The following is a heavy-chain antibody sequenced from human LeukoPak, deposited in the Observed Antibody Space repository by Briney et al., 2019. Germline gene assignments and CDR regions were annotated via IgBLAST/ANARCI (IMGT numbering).Heavy chain of an antibody. D-gene: IGHD4-23*01. Sequence: SQTHSLTCAISGDSVSSNSAAWNWIRQSPSRGLEWLGRTYYRSKWYNDYAVSVKSRITINPDTSKNQFSLQLNSVTPEDTAVYYCARGLGGQYYYYYYMDVWGKGTTVTVSS. J-gene: IGHJ6*03. CDR1: GDSVSSNSAA. CDR2: TYYRSKWYN. V-gene: IGHV6-1*01. CDR3: ARGLGGQYYYYYYMDV.